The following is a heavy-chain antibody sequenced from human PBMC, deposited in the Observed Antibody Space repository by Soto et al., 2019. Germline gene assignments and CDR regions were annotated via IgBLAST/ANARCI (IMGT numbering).Heavy chain of an antibody. D-gene: IGHD3-10*01. CDR1: GFTFSSYS. V-gene: IGHV3-21*01. J-gene: IGHJ6*02. CDR2: ISSSSSYI. Sequence: PGGSLRLSCAASGFTFSSYSMNWVRQAPGKGLEWVSSISSSSSYIYYADSVKGRFTISRDNAKNSLYLQMNSLRAEDTAVYYCAKDNHNCYRGDGNYYYYGIDVWGQGTTVTVSS. CDR3: AKDNHNCYRGDGNYYYYGIDV.